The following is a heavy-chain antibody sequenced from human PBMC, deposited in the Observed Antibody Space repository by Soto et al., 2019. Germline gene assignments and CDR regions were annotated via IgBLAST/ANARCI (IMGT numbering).Heavy chain of an antibody. J-gene: IGHJ6*02. CDR3: ARGCGGDCYSTVYYYYGMDV. Sequence: SVKVSCKASGGTFSSYAISWVRQAPGQGLEWMGGIIPIFGTANYAQKFQGRVTITADESTSTAYMGLSSLRSEDTAVYYCARGCGGDCYSTVYYYYGMDVWGQGTTVTVSS. V-gene: IGHV1-69*13. CDR2: IIPIFGTA. CDR1: GGTFSSYA. D-gene: IGHD2-21*02.